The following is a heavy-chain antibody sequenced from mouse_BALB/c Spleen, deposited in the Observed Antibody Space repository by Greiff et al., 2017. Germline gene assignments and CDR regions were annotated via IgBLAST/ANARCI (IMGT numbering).Heavy chain of an antibody. CDR1: GFSLTSYG. D-gene: IGHD2-10*02. Sequence: VKLMESGPGLVAPSQSLSITCTVSGFSLTSYGVHWVRQPPGKGLEWLGVIWAGGSTNYNSALMSRLSISKDNSKSQVFLKMNSLQTDDTAMYYCARDRAYGSYAMDYWGQGTSVTVSS. J-gene: IGHJ4*01. CDR2: IWAGGST. V-gene: IGHV2-9*02. CDR3: ARDRAYGSYAMDY.